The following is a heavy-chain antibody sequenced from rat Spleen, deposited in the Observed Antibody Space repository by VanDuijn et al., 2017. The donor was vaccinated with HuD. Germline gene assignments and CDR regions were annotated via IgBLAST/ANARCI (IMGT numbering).Heavy chain of an antibody. V-gene: IGHV2-45*01. Sequence: QVQLMESGPGLVQPSETLSLTCTVSGFSLTSYNVHWVRQPPGKGPEWMGVMWSGGSTDYNSALKSRLSISRDTSKNQVFLKMNSLQSEDTTTYYCAREQQPYWYFDFWGPGTMVTVSS. J-gene: IGHJ1*01. CDR1: GFSLTSYN. CDR3: AREQQPYWYFDF. CDR2: MWSGGST. D-gene: IGHD1-10*01.